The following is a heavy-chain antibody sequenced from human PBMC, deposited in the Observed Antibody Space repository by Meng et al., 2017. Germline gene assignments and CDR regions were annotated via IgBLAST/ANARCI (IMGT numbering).Heavy chain of an antibody. D-gene: IGHD6-13*01. J-gene: IGHJ6*02. CDR2: IIPILGIA. CDR1: GGTFSSYT. Sequence: SVKVSCKASGGTFSSYTISWVRQAPGHGLEWMGRIIPILGIANYAQKFQGRVTITADKSTSTAYMELSSLRSEDTAVYYCARDRAYRIAAAGWDYYYGMDVWGQGTTVTVSS. V-gene: IGHV1-69*04. CDR3: ARDRAYRIAAAGWDYYYGMDV.